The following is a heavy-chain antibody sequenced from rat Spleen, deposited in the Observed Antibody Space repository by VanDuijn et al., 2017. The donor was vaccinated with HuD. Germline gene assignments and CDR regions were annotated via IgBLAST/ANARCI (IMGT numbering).Heavy chain of an antibody. CDR1: GFTFSTYW. CDR2: ITNTGSRT. CDR3: ARDLGGAVD. D-gene: IGHD4-6*01. V-gene: IGHV5-31*01. J-gene: IGHJ2*01. Sequence: EVQLVETGGGLVQPGRSLKLSCVASGFTFSTYWMTWIRQAPGRGLEWVASITNTGSRTYYPDSVKGRFTISRDDAKSTLYLQMNSLQTEDTATYYCARDLGGAVDWGQGVMVTVSS.